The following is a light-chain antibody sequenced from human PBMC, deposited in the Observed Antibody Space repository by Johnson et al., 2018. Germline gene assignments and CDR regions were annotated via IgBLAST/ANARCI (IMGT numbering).Light chain of an antibody. V-gene: IGLV1-51*02. Sequence: QSVLTQPPSVSAAPGQKVTISCSGSSSNIGNNYVPWYQQLPGTAPKLLIYENNKRPSGIPDRFSGSKSGTSATLGITGLQTGDEADYYCGTWASSLSAGNVFGTGTKVTVL. CDR1: SSNIGNNY. CDR2: ENN. CDR3: GTWASSLSAGNV. J-gene: IGLJ1*01.